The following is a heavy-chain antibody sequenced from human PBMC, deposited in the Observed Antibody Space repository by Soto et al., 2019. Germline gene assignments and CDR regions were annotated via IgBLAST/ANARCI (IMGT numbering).Heavy chain of an antibody. CDR1: GFTLSSYS. V-gene: IGHV3-21*01. D-gene: IGHD6-6*01. CDR3: ARATYSSSSNWFDP. CDR2: ISSSSSYI. J-gene: IGHJ5*02. Sequence: EVQLVESGGGLVKPGGSLRLSCAASGFTLSSYSLNWVRQAPGKGLEWVSSISSSSSYIYYADSVKGRFTISRDNAKNSLYLQMNSLRAEDTAVYYCARATYSSSSNWFDPWGQGTLVTVSS.